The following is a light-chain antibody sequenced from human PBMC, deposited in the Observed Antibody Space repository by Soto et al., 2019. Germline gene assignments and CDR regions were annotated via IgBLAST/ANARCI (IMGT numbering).Light chain of an antibody. J-gene: IGKJ1*01. CDR1: QSVSTY. Sequence: EIVLTQSPATLSLSPGERATLSCRASQSVSTYLAWYQQKPGQAPRLLIYGQSNTATGIPDRFSGSGSGADYTLPISRLEAEDFAIYYCQQRYSWPPSFGQGTNVDIK. V-gene: IGKV3-11*01. CDR2: GQS. CDR3: QQRYSWPPS.